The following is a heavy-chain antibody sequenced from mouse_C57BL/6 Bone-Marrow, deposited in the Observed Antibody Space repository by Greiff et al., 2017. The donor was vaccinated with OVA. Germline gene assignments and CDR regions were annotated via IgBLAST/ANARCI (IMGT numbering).Heavy chain of an antibody. V-gene: IGHV7-1*01. CDR2: SRNKANDYTT. Sequence: EVKLVESGGGLVQSGRSLRLSCATSGFTFSDFYMEWVRQAPGKGLEWIAASRNKANDYTTEYSASVKGRFIVSRDTSQSILYLQMNALRAEDTAIYYCARDSPYYYGSSYRYAMDYWGQGTSVIVSS. CDR3: ARDSPYYYGSSYRYAMDY. J-gene: IGHJ4*01. CDR1: GFTFSDFY. D-gene: IGHD1-1*01.